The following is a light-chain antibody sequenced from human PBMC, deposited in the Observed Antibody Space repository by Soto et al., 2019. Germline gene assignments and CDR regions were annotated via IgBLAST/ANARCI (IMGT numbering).Light chain of an antibody. J-gene: IGLJ3*02. CDR1: SSNIGAGYN. CDR2: GDS. CDR3: QSYGSGLSGWL. Sequence: QSVLTQPPSVSGAPGQRVTISCTGSSSNIGAGYNVHWYQQVPGTAPKLLIYGDSNRPSGVPDRFSGSKSGTSASLAITGGQAEDEADYSCQSYGSGLSGWLFGGGSKVTVL. V-gene: IGLV1-40*01.